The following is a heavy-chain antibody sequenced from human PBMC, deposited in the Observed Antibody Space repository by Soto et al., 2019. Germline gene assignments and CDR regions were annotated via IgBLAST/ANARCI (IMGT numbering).Heavy chain of an antibody. CDR3: VRDVGGTGGWFDP. Sequence: EVQLVESGGGLVKPGGSLRLSCAASGLTFSTYSMNWVRQAPGKGLVWVSYITSSSSSIYYEDSVKGRFNISRDNAKNSLYLQMNSLRAEDTAVYYCVRDVGGTGGWFDPWGQGTLVIVSS. CDR1: GLTFSTYS. CDR2: ITSSSSSI. D-gene: IGHD7-27*01. J-gene: IGHJ5*02. V-gene: IGHV3-21*01.